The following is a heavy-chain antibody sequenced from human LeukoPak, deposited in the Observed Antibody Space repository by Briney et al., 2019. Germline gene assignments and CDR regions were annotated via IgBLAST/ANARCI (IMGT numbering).Heavy chain of an antibody. CDR2: ISSSSSYI. CDR3: ARDLELLWFGELLYPDY. V-gene: IGHV3-21*01. D-gene: IGHD3-10*01. CDR1: GFTFSSYS. J-gene: IGHJ4*02. Sequence: GGSLRLSCAASGFTFSSYSMSWVRQAPGKGVEWVSSISSSSSYIYYADSVKGRFTISRDNAKNSLYLQMNSLRAEDTAVYYCARDLELLWFGELLYPDYWGQGTLVTVSS.